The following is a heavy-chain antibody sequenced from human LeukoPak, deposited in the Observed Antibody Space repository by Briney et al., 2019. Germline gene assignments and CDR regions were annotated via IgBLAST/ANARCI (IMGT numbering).Heavy chain of an antibody. Sequence: GGSLRLSCTASGFTLGDYAMSWFRQAPGKGLEWVGFIRSKAYGGTTEYAASVKGRFTISRDDSKSIAYLQMNSLKTEDTAVYYCTRDPRSGSYSDYWGQGTLVTVSS. D-gene: IGHD1-26*01. CDR3: TRDPRSGSYSDY. CDR2: IRSKAYGGTT. V-gene: IGHV3-49*03. CDR1: GFTLGDYA. J-gene: IGHJ4*02.